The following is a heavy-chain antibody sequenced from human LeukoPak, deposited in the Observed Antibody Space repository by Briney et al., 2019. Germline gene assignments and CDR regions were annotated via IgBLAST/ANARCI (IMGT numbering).Heavy chain of an antibody. Sequence: SETLSLTCAVYGGSFIGYYWSWIRQPPGKGLEWIGEINHSGSTNYNPSLKSRVTISVDTSKNQFSLKLSSVTAADTAVYYCASRYCSGGSCYLSYYGMDVWGKGTTVTVSS. CDR3: ASRYCSGGSCYLSYYGMDV. J-gene: IGHJ6*04. V-gene: IGHV4-34*01. D-gene: IGHD2-15*01. CDR2: INHSGST. CDR1: GGSFIGYY.